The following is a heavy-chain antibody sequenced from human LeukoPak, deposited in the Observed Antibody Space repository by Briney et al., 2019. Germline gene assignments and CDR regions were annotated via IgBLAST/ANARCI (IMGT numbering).Heavy chain of an antibody. CDR2: IIPILGIA. D-gene: IGHD4-23*01. J-gene: IGHJ4*02. CDR1: GGTFSSYT. V-gene: IGHV1-69*04. Sequence: ASVKVSCKASGGTFSSYTISWVRQAPGQGLEWMGRIIPILGIANYAQKFQGRVTITADKSTSTAYMELSSLRAEDTAVYYCARDRVDYGGNSGKDYWGQGTLVTVSS. CDR3: ARDRVDYGGNSGKDY.